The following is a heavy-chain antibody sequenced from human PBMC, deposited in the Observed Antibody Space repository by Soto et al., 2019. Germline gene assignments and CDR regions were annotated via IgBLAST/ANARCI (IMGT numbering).Heavy chain of an antibody. D-gene: IGHD3-22*01. Sequence: ASVKVSCKASGYTFTSYGISWVRQAPGQGLEWMGWISAYNGNTNYAQKLQGRVTMTTDTSTSTAYMELRSLRSDDTAVYYCARDVDYYYDSSGYKGFDYWGQGTLVTVSS. CDR1: GYTFTSYG. J-gene: IGHJ4*02. CDR2: ISAYNGNT. CDR3: ARDVDYYYDSSGYKGFDY. V-gene: IGHV1-18*01.